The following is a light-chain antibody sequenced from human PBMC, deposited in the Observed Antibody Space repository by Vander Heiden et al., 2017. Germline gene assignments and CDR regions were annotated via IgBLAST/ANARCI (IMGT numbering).Light chain of an antibody. Sequence: DIVMTQSPDSLAVSLGERATINCKSSQSVLYNSNNKNYLAWYQQKPGQPPKLLIYWASTRESGVPDRFSGSGSGTDFTLTISSLQAEDVAVYYCQQYYSTPRTFGHGTKVEIK. V-gene: IGKV4-1*01. CDR1: QSVLYNSNNKNY. CDR3: QQYYSTPRT. J-gene: IGKJ1*01. CDR2: WAS.